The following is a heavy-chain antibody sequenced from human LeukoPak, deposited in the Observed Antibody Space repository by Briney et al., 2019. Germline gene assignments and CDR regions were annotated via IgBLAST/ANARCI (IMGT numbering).Heavy chain of an antibody. CDR3: ARWGPADFDY. D-gene: IGHD3-16*01. CDR2: ISSSSSTI. CDR1: GFIFSSFG. Sequence: PGGSLRLSCAASGFIFSSFGMNWVRQAPGRGLEWVSYISSSSSTIYYADSVKGRFTISRDNAKNSLYLRMNSLRAEDTAVYYCARWGPADFDYWGQGTLVTVSS. V-gene: IGHV3-48*04. J-gene: IGHJ4*02.